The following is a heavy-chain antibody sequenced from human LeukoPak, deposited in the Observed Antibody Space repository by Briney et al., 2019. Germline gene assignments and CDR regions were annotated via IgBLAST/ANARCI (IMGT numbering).Heavy chain of an antibody. J-gene: IGHJ4*02. CDR3: ARGSVAGTGGIFDY. CDR1: GGSFSGYY. D-gene: IGHD6-19*01. V-gene: IGHV4-59*10. Sequence: PSETLSLTCAVYGGSFSGYYWSWIRQPAGKGLEWIGRIYTSGSTNYNPSLKSRVTMSVDTSKNQFSLKLSSVTAADTAVYYCARGSVAGTGGIFDYWGQGTLVTVSS. CDR2: IYTSGST.